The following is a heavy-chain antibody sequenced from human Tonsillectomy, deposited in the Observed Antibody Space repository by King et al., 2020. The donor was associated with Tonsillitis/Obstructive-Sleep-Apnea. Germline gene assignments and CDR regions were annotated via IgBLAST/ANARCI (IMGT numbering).Heavy chain of an antibody. Sequence: VKLQQWGAGLLKPSETLSLTCGVYGGSFSGYYWSWIRQPPGKGLEWIGEINHSGSTNYSPSLKTRVTISIDTSKNQFSLRLSSVTAADTAVYYCARVGVTIFGVVKAFDIWGQGTMVTVSS. CDR3: ARVGVTIFGVVKAFDI. D-gene: IGHD3-3*01. CDR1: GGSFSGYY. J-gene: IGHJ3*02. V-gene: IGHV4-34*01. CDR2: INHSGST.